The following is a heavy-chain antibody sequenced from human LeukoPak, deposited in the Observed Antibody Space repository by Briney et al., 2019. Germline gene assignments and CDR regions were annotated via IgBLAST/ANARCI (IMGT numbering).Heavy chain of an antibody. D-gene: IGHD3-9*01. J-gene: IGHJ6*02. CDR1: GFTLSSNY. CDR3: ARGTINYYYYGMDV. Sequence: GGSLRLSCAASGFTLSSNYMSWVRQAPGKGREWGSVIYSGGSTYYSDSVKGRFTISRDNSKNTLYLQMNSLRAEDTAVYYCARGTINYYYYGMDVWGQGTTVTVSS. V-gene: IGHV3-53*01. CDR2: IYSGGST.